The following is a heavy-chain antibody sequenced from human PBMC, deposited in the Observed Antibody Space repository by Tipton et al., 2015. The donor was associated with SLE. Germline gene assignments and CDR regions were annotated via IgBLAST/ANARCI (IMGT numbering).Heavy chain of an antibody. J-gene: IGHJ4*02. CDR1: GGSISSYY. CDR2: IYYNGIT. D-gene: IGHD5-18*01. V-gene: IGHV4-59*12. CDR3: ARGARGYSYGSDEDFDS. Sequence: TLSLTCTVSGGSISSYYWSWIRQPPGKGLEWIGYIYYNGITNYDPSLKSRVIISVDTSKNQFSLKLRSVTAADTAVYYCARGARGYSYGSDEDFDSWGQGILVTVSS.